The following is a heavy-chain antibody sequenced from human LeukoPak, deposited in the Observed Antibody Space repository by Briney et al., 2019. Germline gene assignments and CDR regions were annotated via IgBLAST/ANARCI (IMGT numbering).Heavy chain of an antibody. CDR3: ARRSYGTDYFDY. J-gene: IGHJ4*02. Sequence: PSETLSLTCSVSGGSISGYYWSWIRQPPGKGLECIGYIHYSGSTNYNPSLRSRVTISVDTSKNQFSLKLSSVTAADTAVYYCARRSYGTDYFDYWGQGTLVTVSS. V-gene: IGHV4-59*08. D-gene: IGHD5-18*01. CDR1: GGSISGYY. CDR2: IHYSGST.